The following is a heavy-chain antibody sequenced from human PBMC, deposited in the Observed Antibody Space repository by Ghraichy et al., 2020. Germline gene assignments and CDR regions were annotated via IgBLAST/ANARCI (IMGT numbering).Heavy chain of an antibody. J-gene: IGHJ1*01. CDR1: GGSISSSSYY. D-gene: IGHD6-25*01. CDR2: INYSGGT. CDR3: ASTYSGTWPPEYFQQ. V-gene: IGHV4-39*01. Sequence: SETLSLTCTASGGSISSSSYYWGWIRQPPGKGLEWIGSINYSGGTYSSPSLKNRVTISVDTSKNQFSLKLSSVTAADTAVYHCASTYSGTWPPEYFQQWGQGTLVTVSS.